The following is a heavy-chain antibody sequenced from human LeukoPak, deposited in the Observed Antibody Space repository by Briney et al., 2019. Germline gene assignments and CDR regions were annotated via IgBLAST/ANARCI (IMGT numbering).Heavy chain of an antibody. CDR1: GFSFSSHW. CDR2: INQDGRES. D-gene: IGHD5-24*01. Sequence: SGGSLRLPCAASGFSFSSHWMSWVRQAPGKGLEWVANINQDGRESQYVDSVKGRFTISRDNAKNSLYLQMNSLRAEDTAVYYCVRDGVRDGLYFDYWGQGTLVTVSS. CDR3: VRDGVRDGLYFDY. J-gene: IGHJ4*02. V-gene: IGHV3-7*03.